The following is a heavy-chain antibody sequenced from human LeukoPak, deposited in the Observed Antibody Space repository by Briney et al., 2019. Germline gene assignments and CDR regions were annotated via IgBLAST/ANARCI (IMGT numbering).Heavy chain of an antibody. CDR1: GGSFSGYY. Sequence: PSETLSLTCAVYGGSFSGYYWSWIRQPPGKGLEWIGEINHSGSTNYNPSLKSRVTISVDTSKNQFSLKLSSVTAADTAVYYCAREAGRWNDYWGQGTLVTVSS. J-gene: IGHJ4*02. D-gene: IGHD4-23*01. CDR2: INHSGST. CDR3: AREAGRWNDY. V-gene: IGHV4-34*01.